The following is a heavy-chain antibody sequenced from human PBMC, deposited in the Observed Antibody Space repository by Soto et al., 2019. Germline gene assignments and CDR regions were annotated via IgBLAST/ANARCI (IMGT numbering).Heavy chain of an antibody. CDR1: GFTFSSYS. Sequence: PGGSLRLSCAASGFTFSSYSMNWVRQAPGKGLEWVSSISSSSSYIYYADSVKGRFTISRDDSKSIAYLQMNSLKTEDTAVYYCTRANKGRYCSGGSCYSGWSEYYYYGMDVWGQGTTVTVSS. J-gene: IGHJ6*02. D-gene: IGHD2-15*01. CDR2: ISSSSSYI. CDR3: TRANKGRYCSGGSCYSGWSEYYYYGMDV. V-gene: IGHV3-21*03.